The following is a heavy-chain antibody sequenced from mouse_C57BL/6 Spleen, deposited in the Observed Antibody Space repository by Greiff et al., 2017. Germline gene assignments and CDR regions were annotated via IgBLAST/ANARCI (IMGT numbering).Heavy chain of an antibody. CDR2: IDPSDSYT. V-gene: IGHV1-50*01. CDR3: ARMVTTGAWFAY. D-gene: IGHD2-2*01. CDR1: GYTFTSYW. Sequence: QVQLQQPGAELVKPGASVKLSCKASGYTFTSYWMQWVKQRPGQGLEWIGEIDPSDSYTNYNQKFKGKATLTVDTSSSTAYMQLSSLTSEDSAVYYCARMVTTGAWFAYWGQGTLVTVSA. J-gene: IGHJ3*01.